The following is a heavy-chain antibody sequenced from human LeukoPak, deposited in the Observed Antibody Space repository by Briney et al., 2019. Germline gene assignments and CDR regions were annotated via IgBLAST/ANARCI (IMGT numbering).Heavy chain of an antibody. Sequence: QPGGSLRLSCAASGFTFSNYWRRWVRQAPGKGLEWVADIEQDGGEKYYVDSVKGRFTISRDNAKNSLYLQMSSLRVEDTAVYYCTRTARSYSYDFWSGYSADWGQGTLVTVSS. CDR3: TRTARSYSYDFWSGYSAD. V-gene: IGHV3-7*01. CDR1: GFTFSNYW. CDR2: IEQDGGEK. J-gene: IGHJ4*02. D-gene: IGHD3-3*01.